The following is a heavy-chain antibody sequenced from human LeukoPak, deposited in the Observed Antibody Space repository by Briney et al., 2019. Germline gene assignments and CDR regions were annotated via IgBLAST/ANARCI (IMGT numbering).Heavy chain of an antibody. CDR1: GFTFSSYS. J-gene: IGHJ4*02. CDR3: ARSYYYDSSGYPNFDY. CDR2: ISSGSSTI. D-gene: IGHD3-22*01. V-gene: IGHV3-48*04. Sequence: GGSLRLSCAASGFTFSSYSMNWVRQAPGKGLEWVSYISSGSSTIYYADSVKGRFTISRDNAKNSLHLQMNSLRAEDTAVYHCARSYYYDSSGYPNFDYWGQGTLVTVSS.